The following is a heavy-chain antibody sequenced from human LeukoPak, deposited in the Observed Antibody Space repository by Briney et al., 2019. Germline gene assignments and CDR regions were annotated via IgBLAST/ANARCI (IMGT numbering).Heavy chain of an antibody. V-gene: IGHV3-7*01. CDR1: GFTFSSYW. J-gene: IGHJ4*02. D-gene: IGHD3-10*01. CDR3: ASGMSTSHY. Sequence: GGSLRLSFAASGFTFSSYWMTWVRQAPGKGLEWVANIKQDASEKYYVDSVRGRFTISRDNAKTSLYLQMSSLRADDTAVYYCASGMSTSHYWGQGTLVTVSS. CDR2: IKQDASEK.